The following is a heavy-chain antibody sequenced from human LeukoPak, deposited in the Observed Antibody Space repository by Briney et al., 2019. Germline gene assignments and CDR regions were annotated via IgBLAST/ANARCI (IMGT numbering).Heavy chain of an antibody. CDR2: ISSSSSYI. CDR1: GFTFSSYS. J-gene: IGHJ3*02. D-gene: IGHD6-19*01. CDR3: ARDLETIAVAGYDAFDI. Sequence: GGSLRLSCAASGFTFSSYSMNWVRQAPGKGLEWVSSISSSSSYIYYADSVKGRCTISRDNAKNSLYLQMNSLRAEDTAVYYCARDLETIAVAGYDAFDIWGQGTMVTVSS. V-gene: IGHV3-21*01.